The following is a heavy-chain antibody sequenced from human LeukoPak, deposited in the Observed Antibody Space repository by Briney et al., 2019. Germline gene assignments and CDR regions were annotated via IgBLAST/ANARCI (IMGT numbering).Heavy chain of an antibody. Sequence: ASVRVSCKXSGYTFTDYYIHWMRQAPGQGLEWMGWINSNSGGTSYSQKFQGRVTLTRDTPARTAFMELNRLTSDDTAVYYCARTSIAARRADFDYWGQGTVVTVSS. CDR2: INSNSGGT. D-gene: IGHD6-6*01. CDR3: ARTSIAARRADFDY. J-gene: IGHJ4*02. CDR1: GYTFTDYY. V-gene: IGHV1-2*02.